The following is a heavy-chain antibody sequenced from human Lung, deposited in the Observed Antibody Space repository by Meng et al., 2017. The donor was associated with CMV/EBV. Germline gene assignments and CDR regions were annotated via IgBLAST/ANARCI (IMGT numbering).Heavy chain of an antibody. D-gene: IGHD3-3*01. J-gene: IGHJ6*02. CDR2: IRYDGNNK. CDR1: GFTFSFYG. V-gene: IGHV3-30*02. CDR3: AKDLRSLRRFYYYGMDV. Sequence: GGSXRLXCAASGFTFSFYGLHWVRQAPGKGLEWVAFIRYDGNNKFYADSVKGRFTISRDRSKNTLYLQMNSLRADDTAVYYCAKDLRSLRRFYYYGMDVWXQGTXVNGAS.